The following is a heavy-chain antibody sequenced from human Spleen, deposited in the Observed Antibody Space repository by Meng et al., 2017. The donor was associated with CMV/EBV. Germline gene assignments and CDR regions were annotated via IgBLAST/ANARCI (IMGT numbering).Heavy chain of an antibody. CDR3: ARDGTFPEVPAAIDY. D-gene: IGHD2-2*01. V-gene: IGHV3-21*06. Sequence: GGSLRLSCAASGFTFSSYSMNWVRQAPGKGLEWVSSISSSSTYIYYAVSLKGRFTISRDNAKNSLYLRVNSLRAEDTAVYYCARDGTFPEVPAAIDYWGQGTLVTVSS. CDR1: GFTFSSYS. J-gene: IGHJ4*02. CDR2: ISSSSTYI.